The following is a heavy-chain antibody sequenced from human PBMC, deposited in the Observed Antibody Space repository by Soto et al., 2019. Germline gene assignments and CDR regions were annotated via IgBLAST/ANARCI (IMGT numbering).Heavy chain of an antibody. D-gene: IGHD2-2*01. CDR1: GFAFNNYG. Sequence: GGSLRLSCTVSGFAFNNYGINWVRQAPGKGLEWVSSISKSDYTYYSDSVKGRFAISRDNAKSSVSLQMNTLRVEDTAVYYCAREDSIIIPAVSDFWGHGTPAPV. J-gene: IGHJ4*01. V-gene: IGHV3-21*01. CDR3: AREDSIIIPAVSDF. CDR2: ISKSDYT.